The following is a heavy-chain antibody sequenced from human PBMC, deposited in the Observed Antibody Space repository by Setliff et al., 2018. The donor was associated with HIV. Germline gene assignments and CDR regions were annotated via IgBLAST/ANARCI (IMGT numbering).Heavy chain of an antibody. CDR3: AMFIADLDS. D-gene: IGHD6-13*01. CDR1: GYTFSDYF. Sequence: ASVKVSCKASGYTFSDYFLHWVQQAPGKGLEWMGRVDPEDGKTIYAEKSQGRVTITADTSTDTAYMDLSSLTSDDTAVFYCAMFIADLDSWGQGTLVTVSS. CDR2: VDPEDGKT. V-gene: IGHV1-69-2*01. J-gene: IGHJ4*02.